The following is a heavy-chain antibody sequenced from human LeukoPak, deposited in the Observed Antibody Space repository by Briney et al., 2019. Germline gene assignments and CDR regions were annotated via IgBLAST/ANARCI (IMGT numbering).Heavy chain of an antibody. D-gene: IGHD6-19*01. V-gene: IGHV1-69*10. J-gene: IGHJ4*02. CDR1: GGTFNSYG. CDR3: VRDVFLGAVAGRRGDS. CDR2: MIPLLGTE. Sequence: ASVKVSCKAPGGTFNSYGISCVRQAPGQALEWMGAMIPLLGTENYAQKFQGRVSITADKSTTTAYMELSSLISDDTAVYYCVRDVFLGAVAGRRGDSWGQGTLVTVSS.